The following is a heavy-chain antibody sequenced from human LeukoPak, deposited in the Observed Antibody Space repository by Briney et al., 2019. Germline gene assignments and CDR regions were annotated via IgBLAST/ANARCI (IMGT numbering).Heavy chain of an antibody. CDR2: IYRGDSDT. CDR3: ARNPFPASYGDGDY. J-gene: IGHJ4*02. Sequence: GEALTVSCKGSGYTFTSYWIGWVRQMPRRGGEWVGIIYRGDSDTRYRPSFQGPVTISADKSISTAYLQWSSLKASDTAMYYCARNPFPASYGDGDYWGQGTLVTVSS. D-gene: IGHD4-17*01. CDR1: GYTFTSYW. V-gene: IGHV5-51*01.